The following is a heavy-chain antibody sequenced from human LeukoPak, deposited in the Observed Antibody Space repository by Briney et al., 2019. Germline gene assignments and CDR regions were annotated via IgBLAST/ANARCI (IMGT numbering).Heavy chain of an antibody. J-gene: IGHJ5*02. CDR1: GFTVSSNS. CDR2: ISSSSSYI. D-gene: IGHD6-19*01. Sequence: GGSLRLSCTVSGFTVSSNSMSWVRQAPGKGLEWVSSISSSSSYIYYADSVKGRFTISRDNARNSLYLQMNSLRAEDTAVYYCARDNSEGQWLVGNWFDPWGQGTLVTVSS. V-gene: IGHV3-21*01. CDR3: ARDNSEGQWLVGNWFDP.